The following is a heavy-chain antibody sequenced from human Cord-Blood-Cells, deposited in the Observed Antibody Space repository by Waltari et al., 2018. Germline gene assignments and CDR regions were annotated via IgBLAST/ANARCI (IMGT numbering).Heavy chain of an antibody. CDR2: INPRGGST. CDR3: ARDVAVGSKGSNDAFDI. D-gene: IGHD3-10*01. CDR1: GYTFTSYY. Sequence: QVQLVQSGAEVKKPGASVKVSCKASGYTFTSYYMHWVRQAPGQGLEWMGIINPRGGSTSYAQKFQGRVTMTRDTSTSTVYMELSSLRSEDTAVYYCARDVAVGSKGSNDAFDIWGQGTMVTVSS. J-gene: IGHJ3*02. V-gene: IGHV1-46*01.